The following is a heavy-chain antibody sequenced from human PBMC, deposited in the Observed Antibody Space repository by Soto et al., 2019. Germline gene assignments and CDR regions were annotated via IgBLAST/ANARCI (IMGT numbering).Heavy chain of an antibody. CDR1: GFTFSTSS. D-gene: IGHD5-12*01. CDR3: ARWDGYGDE. V-gene: IGHV3-23*01. CDR2: LSGGGANT. J-gene: IGHJ4*02. Sequence: EVQLLESGGGLVQPGGSLRLSCAASGFTFSTSSMAWVRQAPGKGLEWVSGLSGGGANTFYADSVKGRFTISVDNSKNTVYLQMNSLRVEYTAVYYWARWDGYGDEWGQGTLVPVSS.